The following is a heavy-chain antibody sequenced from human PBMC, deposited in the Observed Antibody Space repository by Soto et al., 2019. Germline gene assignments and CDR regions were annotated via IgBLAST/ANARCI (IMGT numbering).Heavy chain of an antibody. CDR3: AEHIRNFRFLFLAMGV. J-gene: IGHJ6*02. V-gene: IGHV5-51*01. CDR2: IYPGDSDT. CDR1: GYTFTDYW. Sequence: GESLKISCKGSGYTFTDYWIGWVRQLPGKGLEWMGIIYPGDSDTRYSPSFQGHVTITVDKSTNTAYLQWNTLRASDTAMYYCAEHIRNFRFLFLAMGVWGQGTTVTVSS. D-gene: IGHD3-16*02.